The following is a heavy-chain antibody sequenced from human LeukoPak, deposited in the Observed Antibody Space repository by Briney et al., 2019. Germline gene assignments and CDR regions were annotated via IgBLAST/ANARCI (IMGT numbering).Heavy chain of an antibody. V-gene: IGHV1-69*13. CDR3: ARVRVGYSYGYFDY. D-gene: IGHD5-18*01. CDR2: IITIFGTA. Sequence: GASVKVSCKASGCTFSSYAISWVGQAPGQGLEWMGGIITIFGTANYAQKFQGRVTITADESTSTAYMELSSLRSEDTAVYYCARVRVGYSYGYFDYWGQGTLVTVSS. CDR1: GCTFSSYA. J-gene: IGHJ4*02.